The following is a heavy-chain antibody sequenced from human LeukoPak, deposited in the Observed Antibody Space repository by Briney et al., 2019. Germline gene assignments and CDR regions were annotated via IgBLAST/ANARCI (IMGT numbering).Heavy chain of an antibody. CDR2: IWYDGSNK. J-gene: IGHJ4*02. D-gene: IGHD6-19*01. Sequence: PGRSLRISCAASGSTFSSYGMHWVRQAPGKGLEWVAVIWYDGSNKYYADSVKGRFTISRDNSKNTLYLQMNSLRAEDTAVYYCARDLTGYSSAFDSWGQGTLVTVSS. CDR3: ARDLTGYSSAFDS. V-gene: IGHV3-33*01. CDR1: GSTFSSYG.